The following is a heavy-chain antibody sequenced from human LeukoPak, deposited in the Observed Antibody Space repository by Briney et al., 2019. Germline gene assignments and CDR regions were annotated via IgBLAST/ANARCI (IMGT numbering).Heavy chain of an antibody. CDR3: ARGISSDYYGSGIPFDY. CDR1: GYTFTGYY. J-gene: IGHJ4*02. Sequence: ASVKVSCTASGYTFTGYYMHWVRQAPGQGLEWMGWINPNSGGTNYAQKFQGRVTMTRDTSISTAYMELSRLRSDDTAVYYCARGISSDYYGSGIPFDYWGQGTLVTVSS. D-gene: IGHD3-10*01. CDR2: INPNSGGT. V-gene: IGHV1-2*02.